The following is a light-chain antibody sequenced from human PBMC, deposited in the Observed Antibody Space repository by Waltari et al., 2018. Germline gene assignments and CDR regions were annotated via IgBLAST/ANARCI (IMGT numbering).Light chain of an antibody. CDR3: CSYASGSTFV. V-gene: IGLV2-23*02. J-gene: IGLJ2*01. Sequence: QSALTQPASVSGSPGQSITISCAGTSSDVGNYNLVSWYQQQAGKPPKLMFYEVTKWPSGVSNRFSGSKAGNTASLTIAGLQAEDEADYYCCSYASGSTFVFGGGTKLTVL. CDR2: EVT. CDR1: SSDVGNYNL.